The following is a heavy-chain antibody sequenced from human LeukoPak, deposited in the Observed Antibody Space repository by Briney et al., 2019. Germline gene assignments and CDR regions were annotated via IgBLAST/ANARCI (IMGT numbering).Heavy chain of an antibody. CDR1: GGTFSSYA. Sequence: ASVKVSCKASGGTFSSYAISWVRQAPGQGLEWMGGIIPIFGTANYAQKFQGRVTITADKSTSTAHMELSSLRSEDTAVYYCASSSILRYFDWLFNGMDVWGKGTTVTVSS. CDR3: ASSSILRYFDWLFNGMDV. V-gene: IGHV1-69*06. J-gene: IGHJ6*04. D-gene: IGHD3-9*01. CDR2: IIPIFGTA.